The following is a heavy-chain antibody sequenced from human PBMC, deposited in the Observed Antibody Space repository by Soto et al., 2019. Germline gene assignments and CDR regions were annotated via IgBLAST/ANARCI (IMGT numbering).Heavy chain of an antibody. CDR3: AREEDSSGYGPFFAY. CDR2: INHSGST. J-gene: IGHJ4*02. CDR1: GGSFSGYY. Sequence: PSETLSLTCAVYGGSFSGYYWSWIRQPPGKGLEWIGEINHSGSTNYNPSLKSRVTISVDTSKNQFSLKLSSVTAADTAVYYCAREEDSSGYGPFFAYWGQGTLVTVSS. V-gene: IGHV4-34*01. D-gene: IGHD3-22*01.